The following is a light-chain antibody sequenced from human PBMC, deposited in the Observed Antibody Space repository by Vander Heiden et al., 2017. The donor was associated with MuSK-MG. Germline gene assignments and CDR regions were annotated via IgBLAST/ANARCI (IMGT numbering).Light chain of an antibody. J-gene: IGKJ5*01. CDR1: QGVSSY. V-gene: IGKV3D-11*01. CDR2: DAS. Sequence: EIVLTQSPATLSLSPGERATLSCRASQGVSSYLAWYQKIPDQAPRLLICDASSGATGIPTRCGGGGPGTDFPLTISSLEPEDFAVYYCQQRGNWITFGQGTRLEIK. CDR3: QQRGNWIT.